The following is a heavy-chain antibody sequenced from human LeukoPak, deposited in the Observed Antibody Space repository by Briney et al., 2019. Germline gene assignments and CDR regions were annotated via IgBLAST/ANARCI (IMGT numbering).Heavy chain of an antibody. J-gene: IGHJ6*03. V-gene: IGHV3-23*01. Sequence: PGGSLRLSCAASGFTFSNYAMNWVRQAPGRGLEWVSGFSGSGGTTYYADSVKGRFTISRDNSKNTPYLQMNSLRVEDTAVYYCANGNRCTSPNCLGYYYFYMDVRGKGTTVTVSS. CDR1: GFTFSNYA. CDR3: ANGNRCTSPNCLGYYYFYMDV. D-gene: IGHD2-8*01. CDR2: FSGSGGTT.